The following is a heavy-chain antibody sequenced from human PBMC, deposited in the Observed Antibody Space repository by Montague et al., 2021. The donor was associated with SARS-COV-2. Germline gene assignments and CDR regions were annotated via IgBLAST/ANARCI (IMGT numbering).Heavy chain of an antibody. Sequence: SETLSLTCTVSGGSISSSSYYWGWIRQPPGKGLEWIGGIYYSGSTYYNPSLKSRVTISVDTSKNQFSLKLSSVTAADTAVYYCARFPTSYYYDSKAAPATPDAFDIWGQGTMVTASS. V-gene: IGHV4-39*01. CDR1: GGSISSSSYY. CDR3: ARFPTSYYYDSKAAPATPDAFDI. CDR2: IYYSGST. D-gene: IGHD3-22*01. J-gene: IGHJ3*02.